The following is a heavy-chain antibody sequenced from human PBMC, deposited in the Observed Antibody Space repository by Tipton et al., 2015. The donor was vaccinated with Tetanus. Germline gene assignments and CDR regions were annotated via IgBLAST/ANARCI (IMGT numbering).Heavy chain of an antibody. Sequence: GSLRLSCAASGFTFSDYGMNWVRQAPGKGLEWVSYIHPRGTSMYHADSVKGRFTISRDNAKNSLYLQMNSLTDADMAVYYCARVRGYCSSTTCSGIDYWGQGTLVTVSS. CDR3: ARVRGYCSSTTCSGIDY. CDR2: IHPRGTSM. J-gene: IGHJ4*02. CDR1: GFTFSDYG. D-gene: IGHD2-2*01. V-gene: IGHV3-48*02.